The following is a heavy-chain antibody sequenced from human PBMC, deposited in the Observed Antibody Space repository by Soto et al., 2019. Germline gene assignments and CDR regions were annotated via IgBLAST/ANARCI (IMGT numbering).Heavy chain of an antibody. V-gene: IGHV1-18*01. CDR1: GYTFTSYS. J-gene: IGHJ5*02. Sequence: QVQLVQSGAEVKKPGASVKVSCKTSGYTFTSYSISWVRQAPGQGLEWMGWINVYNGNTKYAQNLQGRVTMTTDTSTCTAYMELRSLRSDDTAVYYCARDLAVGWFDPWGQGTLVTVSS. CDR2: INVYNGNT. CDR3: ARDLAVGWFDP. D-gene: IGHD3-16*01.